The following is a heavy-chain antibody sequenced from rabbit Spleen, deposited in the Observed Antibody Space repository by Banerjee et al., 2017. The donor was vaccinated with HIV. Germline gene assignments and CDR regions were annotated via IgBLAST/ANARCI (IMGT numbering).Heavy chain of an antibody. J-gene: IGHJ4*01. CDR2: INTNGGRYT. V-gene: IGHV1S40*01. D-gene: IGHD1-1*01. Sequence: QSLEESGGDLVKPGASLTLTCTASGFSFSSSYWICWVRQAPGKGLEWIACINTNGGRYTQYASWAKGRFTIAKTSSTTVTLQMTSLTAADTATYFCARGAYAGITYWDLWGPGTLVTVS. CDR1: GFSFSSSYW. CDR3: ARGAYAGITYWDL.